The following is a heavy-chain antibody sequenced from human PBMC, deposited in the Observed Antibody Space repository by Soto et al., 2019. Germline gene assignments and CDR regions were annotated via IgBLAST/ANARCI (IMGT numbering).Heavy chain of an antibody. J-gene: IGHJ4*02. CDR1: GFTFSSYA. Sequence: GGSLRLSCAASGFTFSSYAMGWVRQAPGKGLEWVSAISGSGGSTYYADSVKGRFTISRDNSKNTLYLQMNSLRAEDTAVYYCAKGSGDDYVWGTPTPHSDYWGQGTLVTVSS. CDR2: ISGSGGST. D-gene: IGHD3-16*01. V-gene: IGHV3-23*01. CDR3: AKGSGDDYVWGTPTPHSDY.